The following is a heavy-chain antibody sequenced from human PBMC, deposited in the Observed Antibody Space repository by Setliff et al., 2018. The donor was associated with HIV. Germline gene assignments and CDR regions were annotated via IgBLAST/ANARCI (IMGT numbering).Heavy chain of an antibody. D-gene: IGHD6-19*01. CDR3: ASHIAVGPLGYFDY. J-gene: IGHJ4*02. V-gene: IGHV4-39*01. Sequence: SETLSLTCTVSGGSIVSSSYYWGWIRQPPGKGLEWIGTMYYRGTTYNNPSLKSRVTFSADTSKNRFSLNLNSVTATDTAVYYCASHIAVGPLGYFDYWGQGTPVTVSS. CDR1: GGSIVSSSYY. CDR2: MYYRGTT.